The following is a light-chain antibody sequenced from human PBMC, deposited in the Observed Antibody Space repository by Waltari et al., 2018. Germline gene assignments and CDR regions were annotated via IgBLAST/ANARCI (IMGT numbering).Light chain of an antibody. CDR2: DAS. Sequence: EVVMTQSPATLSVSPGERATLSCRASHSVKTNLAWYQQKPGQAPRLVIFDASTRATGTPARFSGSGSGTEFTLTISSLQPEDSAVYYCQQYNNWPTWTFGQGAKVEIK. V-gene: IGKV3-15*01. CDR3: QQYNNWPTWT. J-gene: IGKJ1*01. CDR1: HSVKTN.